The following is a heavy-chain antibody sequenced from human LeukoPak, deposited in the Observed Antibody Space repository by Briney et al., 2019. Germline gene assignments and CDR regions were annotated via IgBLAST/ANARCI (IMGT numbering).Heavy chain of an antibody. V-gene: IGHV3-30*03. CDR3: ARSDCSSTSCYTAYCYYYGMDV. CDR1: GFTFSSYG. Sequence: GGSLRLSCAASGFTFSSYGMHWVRQAPGKGLEWVAVISYDGSNKYYADSVKGRFTISRDNSKNTLYLQMNSLRAEDTAVYYCARSDCSSTSCYTAYCYYYGMDVWGQGTTVTVSS. J-gene: IGHJ6*02. CDR2: ISYDGSNK. D-gene: IGHD2-2*02.